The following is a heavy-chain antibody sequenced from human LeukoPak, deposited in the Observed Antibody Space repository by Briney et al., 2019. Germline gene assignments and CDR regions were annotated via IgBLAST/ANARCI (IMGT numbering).Heavy chain of an antibody. V-gene: IGHV4-59*08. D-gene: IGHD3-22*01. J-gene: IGHJ4*02. CDR2: IYYSGST. Sequence: MSSETLSLTCTVSGGSISSYYWSWIRQPPGKGLEWIGYIYYSGSTNYNPSLKSRVTISVDTPKNQFSLKLSSVTAADTAVYYCARRKDDSSGYSFDYWGQGTLVTVSS. CDR3: ARRKDDSSGYSFDY. CDR1: GGSISSYY.